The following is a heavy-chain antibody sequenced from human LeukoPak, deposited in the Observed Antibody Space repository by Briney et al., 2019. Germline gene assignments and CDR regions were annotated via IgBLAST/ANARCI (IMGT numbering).Heavy chain of an antibody. Sequence: SQTLSLTCAISGDSVSTNSASWYWIRQSPSRGLEWLGRTYYRSKWYSDYAVSVKGRITINPDTSKNQISLQLNSVTPEDTAVYYCARQFSAVGGFDIWSQGTMVTVSS. CDR3: ARQFSAVGGFDI. CDR2: TYYRSKWYS. CDR1: GDSVSTNSAS. D-gene: IGHD1-26*01. V-gene: IGHV6-1*01. J-gene: IGHJ3*02.